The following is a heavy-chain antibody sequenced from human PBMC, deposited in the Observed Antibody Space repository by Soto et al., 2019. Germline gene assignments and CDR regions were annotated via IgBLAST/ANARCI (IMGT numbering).Heavy chain of an antibody. CDR1: GFTFSSYG. J-gene: IGHJ3*02. CDR3: ARDPGGDGYNFDAFDI. V-gene: IGHV3-33*01. Sequence: QVQLVESGGGVVQPGRSLRLSCAASGFTFSSYGMHWVRQAPGKGLEWVAVIWYDGSNKYYADSVKGRFTISRDNSKNXRYLQMSSLRAEDTAVYYCARDPGGDGYNFDAFDIWGQGTMVTVSS. D-gene: IGHD2-21*01. CDR2: IWYDGSNK.